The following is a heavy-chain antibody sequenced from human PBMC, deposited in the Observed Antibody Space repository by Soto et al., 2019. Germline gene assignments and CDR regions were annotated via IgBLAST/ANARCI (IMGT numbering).Heavy chain of an antibody. D-gene: IGHD3-22*01. V-gene: IGHV4-31*03. CDR3: AREGAKDSSGRGRFDY. Sequence: QVQLQESGPGLVKPSQTLSLTCTVSGGSISSGGYYWSWIRQHPGKGLEWIGYIYYSGSTYYNPSLKRRVTISVDPSKNQFSLKLSSVTAADTAVYYCAREGAKDSSGRGRFDYWGQGTLVTVSS. CDR1: GGSISSGGYY. CDR2: IYYSGST. J-gene: IGHJ4*02.